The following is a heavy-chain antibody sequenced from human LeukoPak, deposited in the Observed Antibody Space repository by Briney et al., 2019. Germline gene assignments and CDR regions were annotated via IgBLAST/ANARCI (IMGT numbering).Heavy chain of an antibody. CDR2: ISTDGGDK. J-gene: IGHJ4*02. CDR3: ARDRHVEPAGYYFDS. D-gene: IGHD2-2*01. Sequence: GGSLRLSCAASGSILSSYAMHWVRQAPGKGLEWVAVISTDGGDKYIADSVKGRFTISRDNSKNTLFLQMNSLRAEDSAIYYCARDRHVEPAGYYFDSWGQGTRVTVSS. CDR1: GSILSSYA. V-gene: IGHV3-30-3*01.